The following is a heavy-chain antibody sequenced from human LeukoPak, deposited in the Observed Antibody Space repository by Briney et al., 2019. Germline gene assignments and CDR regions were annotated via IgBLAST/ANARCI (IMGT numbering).Heavy chain of an antibody. CDR3: ARDPSSVTLYFFDY. J-gene: IGHJ4*02. CDR1: GYTFRGNY. Sequence: ASVKVSFKASGYTFRGNYIHWLRQAPGQGLEWMGWIDANNGDTKSAQKFQGRVTMSRDTSISTAYMDLSSLSPDDAAVYYCARDPSSVTLYFFDYWGQGTLVTVSS. CDR2: IDANNGDT. D-gene: IGHD4-11*01. V-gene: IGHV1-2*02.